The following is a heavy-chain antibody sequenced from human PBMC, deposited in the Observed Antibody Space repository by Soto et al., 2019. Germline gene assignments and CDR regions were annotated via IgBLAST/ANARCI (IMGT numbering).Heavy chain of an antibody. CDR3: ARVPGSV. CDR1: GFTVSNNY. V-gene: IGHV3-53*01. Sequence: EVRLVESGGGLIQPGGSLRLSCAASGFTVSNNYMTWVRQAPGKGLEWVSVIYSDGSTFYAESVKGRFTISRDSSKNTLSLQMNSLRVEYTAVYYCARVPGSVWGQGTTVTVSS. D-gene: IGHD1-26*01. CDR2: IYSDGST. J-gene: IGHJ6*02.